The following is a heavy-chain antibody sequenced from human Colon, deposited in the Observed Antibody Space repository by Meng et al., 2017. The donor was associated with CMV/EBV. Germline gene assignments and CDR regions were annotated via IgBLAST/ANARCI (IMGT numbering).Heavy chain of an antibody. CDR3: VRSSGWSLFDY. CDR2: IRSDGSAT. CDR1: GYTFSDYY. Sequence: QLMQSGAGVKELGASVKVSCKTSGYTFSDYYMHWVRQAPGQGLEWMGWIRSDGSATNYAQKFRGRVTMTRDASVSTAYMELSGLTSDDTAVYFCVRSSGWSLFDYWGPGALVTVSS. D-gene: IGHD6-19*01. J-gene: IGHJ4*02. V-gene: IGHV1-2*02.